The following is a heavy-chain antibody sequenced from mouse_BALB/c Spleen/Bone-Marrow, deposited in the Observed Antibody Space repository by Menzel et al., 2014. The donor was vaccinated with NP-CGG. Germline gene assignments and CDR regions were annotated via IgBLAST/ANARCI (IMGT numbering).Heavy chain of an antibody. J-gene: IGHJ3*01. V-gene: IGHV14-3*02. CDR1: GFNIKDTY. CDR2: IDPAKGNT. Sequence: VQLQQSGAELVKPGASVKLSCTASGFNIKDTYMHWVKQRPEQGLEWIGRIDPAKGNTKDDPKFQGKATIKTDTSSNTPYLQPRRLTSDDAAVYYFARYFYRYSWFAYWVQRTLVTVSA. D-gene: IGHD2-14*01. CDR3: ARYFYRYSWFAY.